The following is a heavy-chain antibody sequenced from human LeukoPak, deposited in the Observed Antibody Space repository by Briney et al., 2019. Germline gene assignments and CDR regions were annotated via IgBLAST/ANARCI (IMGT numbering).Heavy chain of an antibody. D-gene: IGHD6-13*01. V-gene: IGHV4-34*01. CDR3: ARFPAGSYYFDY. CDR2: INHSGST. J-gene: IGHJ4*02. Sequence: SETLSLTCAVYGGSSSGYYWSWIRQPPGKGLEWIGEINHSGSTNYNPSLKSRVTISVDTSKNQFSLKLSSVTAADTAVYYCARFPAGSYYFDYWGQGTLVTVSS. CDR1: GGSSSGYY.